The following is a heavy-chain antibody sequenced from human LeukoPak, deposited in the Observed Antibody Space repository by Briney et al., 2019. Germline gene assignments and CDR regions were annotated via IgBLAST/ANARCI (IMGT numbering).Heavy chain of an antibody. J-gene: IGHJ4*02. CDR2: IRVSDGST. CDR3: AKGAWLDD. V-gene: IGHV3-23*01. Sequence: PGGSLRLSCAASGFSFSTYDMSWARQAPGKGQEWVSVIRVSDGSTHYADSVKGRFTISRDNSKNTLYLQMNSLRAEDTAVYYCAKGAWLDDWGQETPVSVSS. CDR1: GFSFSTYD. D-gene: IGHD3-16*01.